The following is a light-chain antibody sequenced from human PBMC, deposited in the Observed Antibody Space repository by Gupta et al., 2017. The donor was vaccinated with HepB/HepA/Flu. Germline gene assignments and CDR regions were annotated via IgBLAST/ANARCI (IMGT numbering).Light chain of an antibody. V-gene: IGKV3-11*01. CDR1: QSVSNY. J-gene: IGKJ4*01. Sequence: ETVLTHSPATLSLSPGERATLSCRASQSVSNYLAWYQQKPGQAPRLLIYEASNRATGIPARFSGSGSGTDFTLTISSLEPEDFAVYYCQQRRNWPPLTFGGGTKVEIK. CDR3: QQRRNWPPLT. CDR2: EAS.